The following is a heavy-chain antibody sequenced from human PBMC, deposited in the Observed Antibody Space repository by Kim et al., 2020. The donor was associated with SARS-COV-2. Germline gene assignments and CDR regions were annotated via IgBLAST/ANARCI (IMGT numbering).Heavy chain of an antibody. Sequence: SRVTIPVDTSKNQFSLKLSSVTAADTAVYYCARQVWPYCSSTSCYNAFDIWGQGTMVTVSS. V-gene: IGHV4-59*08. J-gene: IGHJ3*02. CDR3: ARQVWPYCSSTSCYNAFDI. D-gene: IGHD2-2*02.